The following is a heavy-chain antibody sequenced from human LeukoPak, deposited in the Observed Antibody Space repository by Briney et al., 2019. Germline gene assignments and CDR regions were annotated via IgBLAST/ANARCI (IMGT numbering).Heavy chain of an antibody. D-gene: IGHD6-19*01. J-gene: IGHJ4*02. CDR2: INPNSGGT. CDR1: GYTFTGYY. V-gene: IGHV1-2*04. Sequence: ASVKVSCKASGYTFTGYYMHWVRQAPGQGLEWMGWINPNSGGTNYAQKFQGWVTMTRDTSISTAYMELSRLRSDDTAVYYCARGASSGWYGTFSYWGQGTLVTVSS. CDR3: ARGASSGWYGTFSY.